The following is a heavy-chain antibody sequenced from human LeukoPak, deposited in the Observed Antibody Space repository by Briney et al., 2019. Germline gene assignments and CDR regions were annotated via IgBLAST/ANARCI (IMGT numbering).Heavy chain of an antibody. CDR1: GYTFTSYG. Sequence: ASVKVSCKASGYTFTSYGISWVRQAPGQGLEWMGWISAYNGNTNYAQKLQGRVTMTTDTSTSTAYMELRSLRSDDTAVYYCAKSSDYYDSSRFDYWGQGTLVTVSS. CDR2: ISAYNGNT. J-gene: IGHJ4*02. D-gene: IGHD3-22*01. CDR3: AKSSDYYDSSRFDY. V-gene: IGHV1-18*01.